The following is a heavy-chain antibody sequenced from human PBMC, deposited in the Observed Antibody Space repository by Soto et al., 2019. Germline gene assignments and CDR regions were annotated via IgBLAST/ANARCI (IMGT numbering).Heavy chain of an antibody. D-gene: IGHD1-1*01. CDR2: IYHSGST. CDR1: GGSMSSYY. Sequence: SETLSLTCTVSGGSMSSYYWSWIRQPPGKGLEWIGEIYHSGSTNYNPSLKSRVTISVDKSKNQFSLKLSSVTAADTAVYYCARDTPLERSLGLLRYGMDVWGQGTMVTVSS. V-gene: IGHV4-59*12. CDR3: ARDTPLERSLGLLRYGMDV. J-gene: IGHJ6*02.